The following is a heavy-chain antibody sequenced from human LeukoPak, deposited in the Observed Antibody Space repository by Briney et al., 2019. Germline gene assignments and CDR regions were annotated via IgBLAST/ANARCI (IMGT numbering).Heavy chain of an antibody. CDR1: GGTLSSYA. Sequence: ASVKVSCKASGGTLSSYAISWVRQAPGQGLEWMGGIIPIFGAANYAPRFQGRVTITADESTSTAYMDLYSLRSEDTAVYYCARGREITMIATRYYFDYWGQGTLVTVSS. J-gene: IGHJ4*02. V-gene: IGHV1-69*01. CDR2: IIPIFGAA. CDR3: ARGREITMIATRYYFDY. D-gene: IGHD3-22*01.